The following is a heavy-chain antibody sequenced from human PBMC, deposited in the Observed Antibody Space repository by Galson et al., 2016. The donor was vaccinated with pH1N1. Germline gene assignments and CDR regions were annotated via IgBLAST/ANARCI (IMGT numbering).Heavy chain of an antibody. J-gene: IGHJ4*02. D-gene: IGHD3-22*01. Sequence: ETLSLTCAVSGYSIRNGYFWGWIRQPPGQGLEWIGIIYHSGTTYYNPSLESRVTISVDTSKNQFSLKVKSVTAADTAVYYCARHPRYYDSSGYYFDYWDQGILVTVSS. CDR1: GYSIRNGYF. CDR2: IYHSGTT. V-gene: IGHV4-38-2*01. CDR3: ARHPRYYDSSGYYFDY.